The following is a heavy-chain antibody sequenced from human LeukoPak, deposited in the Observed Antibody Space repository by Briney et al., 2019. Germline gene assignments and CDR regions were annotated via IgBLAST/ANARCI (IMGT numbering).Heavy chain of an antibody. Sequence: SETLSLTCTVSGGSISTSSYYWGWVRQPPGKGLEWIGNIFYSGSTYYNPSLKSRVTISVDTSKNQFSLKLSSVTAADTAVYYCARRGRATLFDYWGQGTLVTVSS. CDR3: ARRGRATLFDY. CDR1: GGSISTSSYY. V-gene: IGHV4-39*01. D-gene: IGHD1-26*01. CDR2: IFYSGST. J-gene: IGHJ4*02.